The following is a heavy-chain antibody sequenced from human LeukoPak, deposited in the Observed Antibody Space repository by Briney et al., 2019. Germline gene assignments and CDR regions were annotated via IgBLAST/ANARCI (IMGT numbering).Heavy chain of an antibody. J-gene: IGHJ4*02. Sequence: GGSLRLSCAASGFPLRRSAMSWVPQAPGKGLEWVSHISGSGSGGSTYYAASVKGRFTISRDNSKNTLYLQMHSLRAEDTAVYYCAKSGYNRFDYWGQGTLVTVSS. CDR3: AKSGYNRFDY. D-gene: IGHD5-24*01. CDR2: ISGSGSGGST. V-gene: IGHV3-23*01. CDR1: GFPLRRSA.